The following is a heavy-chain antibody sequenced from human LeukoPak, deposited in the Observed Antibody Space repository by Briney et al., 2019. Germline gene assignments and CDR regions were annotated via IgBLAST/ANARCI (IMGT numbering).Heavy chain of an antibody. J-gene: IGHJ4*02. V-gene: IGHV5-51*01. CDR2: IYPDDSDT. CDR1: GYIFTTYW. CDR3: ARGRDYGGNSFDY. Sequence: GESLKISCQASGYIFTTYWIGWVRQMPGQGLEWMGIIYPDDSDTRYSPSFQGQVTISVDKSINTAYLHWNSLKASDTAMYYCARGRDYGGNSFDYWGQGTLVTVSS. D-gene: IGHD4-23*01.